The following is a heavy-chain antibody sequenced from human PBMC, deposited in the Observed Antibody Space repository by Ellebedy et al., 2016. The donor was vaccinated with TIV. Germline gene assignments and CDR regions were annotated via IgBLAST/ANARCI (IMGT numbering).Heavy chain of an antibody. V-gene: IGHV5-51*01. CDR3: ARLRDALADEIDY. D-gene: IGHD6-19*01. Sequence: GESLKISXQTSGYSFTKHWIAWVRQMPGKGLEWIGFIYPDDSDARYSPSFRGQVTISSDKSINTAYLQWSGLKASDTAMYYCARLRDALADEIDYWGQGTLVTVSS. CDR1: GYSFTKHW. J-gene: IGHJ4*02. CDR2: IYPDDSDA.